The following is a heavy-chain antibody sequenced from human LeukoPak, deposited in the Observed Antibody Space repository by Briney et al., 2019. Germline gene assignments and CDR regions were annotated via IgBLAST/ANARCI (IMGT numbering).Heavy chain of an antibody. V-gene: IGHV4-59*11. D-gene: IGHD4-17*01. CDR3: ARDLVTVTKGFDI. Sequence: SETLSLTCAVSADSFSSHYWTWIRQPPGKGLEWIGYISYIGSTNYNPSLKSRVTISIDTSKNQFSLKMSSVTAADTAVYYCARDLVTVTKGFDIWGQGTMVSVSS. J-gene: IGHJ3*02. CDR1: ADSFSSHY. CDR2: ISYIGST.